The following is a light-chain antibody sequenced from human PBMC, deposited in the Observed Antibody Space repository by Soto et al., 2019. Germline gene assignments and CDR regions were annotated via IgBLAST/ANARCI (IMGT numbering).Light chain of an antibody. CDR2: DAS. V-gene: IGKV1-5*01. CDR3: QQFNSYPIT. J-gene: IGKJ5*01. Sequence: DIQMTQSPSTLSASVGDRVTITCRASQSIRYWVAWYQHKPGKAPKXLIYDASTLESGVPTRFSGSGSGTELTITIGSLHPDDFETYYCQQFNSYPITFGQGTRLEIK. CDR1: QSIRYW.